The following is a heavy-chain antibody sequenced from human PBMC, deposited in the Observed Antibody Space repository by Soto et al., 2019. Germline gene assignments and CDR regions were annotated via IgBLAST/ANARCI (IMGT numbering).Heavy chain of an antibody. CDR3: GRDTSGLDY. CDR2: INPNGGNT. CDR1: GDTFASHY. V-gene: IGHV1-46*01. J-gene: IGHJ4*02. Sequence: QVQLVQSGAEVKKPGASVKVSCQASGDTFASHYIHWVRQAPGQGLEWMGVINPNGGNTRYAQRFQDRLTLTTDTPTNTVYLDLSSLSSDDTAVYYCGRDTSGLDYWGQGTLVTVSS.